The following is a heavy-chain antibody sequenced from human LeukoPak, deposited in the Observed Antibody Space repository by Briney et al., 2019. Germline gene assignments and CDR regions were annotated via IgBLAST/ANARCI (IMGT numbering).Heavy chain of an antibody. J-gene: IGHJ4*02. Sequence: ESGPTLVKPTQPLTLTCTFSGFSLSTSGVGVGWIRQPPGKALEWLALIYWNDENHYRPSLKTRVTIAKDTSKNQVVLTMINMDPVDTATYYCAHLFYYDSSGRDHYYFDYWGQGTLVTVSS. CDR2: IYWNDEN. D-gene: IGHD3-22*01. CDR1: GFSLSTSGVG. CDR3: AHLFYYDSSGRDHYYFDY. V-gene: IGHV2-5*01.